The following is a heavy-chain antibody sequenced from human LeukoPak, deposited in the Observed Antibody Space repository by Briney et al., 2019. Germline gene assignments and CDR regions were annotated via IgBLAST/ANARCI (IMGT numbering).Heavy chain of an antibody. D-gene: IGHD2-2*01. Sequence: SETLSLTCTVSGGSISSGGYYWSWIRQPPGKGLEWIGEINHSGSTNYNPSLKSRVTISVDASKNQFSLKLSSVTAADTAVYYCARGHKYQRFVGYWGQGTLVTVSS. J-gene: IGHJ4*02. V-gene: IGHV4-39*07. CDR3: ARGHKYQRFVGY. CDR1: GGSISSGGYY. CDR2: INHSGST.